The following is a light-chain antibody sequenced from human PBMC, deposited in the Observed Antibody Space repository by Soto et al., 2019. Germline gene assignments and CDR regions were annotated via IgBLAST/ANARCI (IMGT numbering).Light chain of an antibody. CDR2: GAS. V-gene: IGKV3-20*01. CDR3: QQDGTPPLT. Sequence: EILLTQSPGILSLSPGERATLSCRAIQSVRSNELAWYQQKPGQAPRLLIYGASSRATAIPDRVSGSGSGTDFTLTISRLEPDDFAVYCCQQDGTPPLTFGGGPKVEFK. CDR1: QSVRSNE. J-gene: IGKJ4*02.